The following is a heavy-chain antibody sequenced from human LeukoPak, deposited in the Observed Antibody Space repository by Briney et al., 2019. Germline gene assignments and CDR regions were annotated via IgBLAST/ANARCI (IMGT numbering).Heavy chain of an antibody. V-gene: IGHV1-8*01. CDR1: GYTFTSYD. CDR3: AKNTPLTGEFDS. D-gene: IGHD7-27*01. Sequence: AASVKVSCKASGYTFTSYDINWFRQATGQGLEWMGWMNPNSGNTGYAQKFQGRVTLTRNTAISTAYMELSSLRSEDTAVYYCAKNTPLTGEFDSWGQGTLVTVSS. J-gene: IGHJ4*02. CDR2: MNPNSGNT.